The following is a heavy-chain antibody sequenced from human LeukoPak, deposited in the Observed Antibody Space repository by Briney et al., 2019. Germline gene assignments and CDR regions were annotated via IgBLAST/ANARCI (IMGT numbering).Heavy chain of an antibody. Sequence: PGRSLRLSCAASGFTFSSYAMHWVRQAPGKELEWVAVISYDGSNKYYADSVKGRFTISRDNSKNTLYLQMNSLRAEDTAVYYCARDYGDETRNDAFDIWGQGTMVTVSS. CDR2: ISYDGSNK. V-gene: IGHV3-30-3*01. CDR3: ARDYGDETRNDAFDI. CDR1: GFTFSSYA. J-gene: IGHJ3*02. D-gene: IGHD4-17*01.